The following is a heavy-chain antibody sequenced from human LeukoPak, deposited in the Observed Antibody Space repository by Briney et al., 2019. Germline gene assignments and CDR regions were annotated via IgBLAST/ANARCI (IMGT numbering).Heavy chain of an antibody. CDR2: IRYDGSNK. CDR1: GFTFSSYS. V-gene: IGHV3-30*02. Sequence: SGGSLRLSCAASGFTFSSYSMNWVRQAPGKGLEWVSFIRYDGSNKYYADSVKGRFTISRDNSKNTLYLQMNSLRAEDTAVYYCAKDADILTGYYDYWGQGTLVTVSS. J-gene: IGHJ4*02. CDR3: AKDADILTGYYDY. D-gene: IGHD3-9*01.